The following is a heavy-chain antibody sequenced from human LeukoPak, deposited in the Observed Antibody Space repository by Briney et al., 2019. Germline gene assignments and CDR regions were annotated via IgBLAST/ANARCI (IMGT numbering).Heavy chain of an antibody. D-gene: IGHD3-16*02. CDR3: ARDYDYVWGSYRYPHNFDY. V-gene: IGHV3-21*01. CDR1: GFTFSSCS. CDR2: ISSSSSYI. J-gene: IGHJ4*02. Sequence: GGSLRLSCAASGFTFSSCSMNWVRQAPGKGLEWVSSISSSSSYIYYADSVKGRFTISRDNAKNSLYLQMNSLRAEDTAVYYCARDYDYVWGSYRYPHNFDYWGQGTLVTVSS.